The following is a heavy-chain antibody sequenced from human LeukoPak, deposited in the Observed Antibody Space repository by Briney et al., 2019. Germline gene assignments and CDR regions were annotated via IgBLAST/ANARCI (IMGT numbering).Heavy chain of an antibody. CDR1: GFTFSSYW. V-gene: IGHV3-7*01. J-gene: IGHJ4*02. Sequence: GGSLRLSCAASGFTFSSYWMSWVRQAPGKGLEWVANIKQDGSEKYYVDSVKGRFTISRDNAKNSLYLQMNSLRAEDTAVYYCARGPTLWFGEANDYWGQGTLVTVSS. D-gene: IGHD3-10*01. CDR2: IKQDGSEK. CDR3: ARGPTLWFGEANDY.